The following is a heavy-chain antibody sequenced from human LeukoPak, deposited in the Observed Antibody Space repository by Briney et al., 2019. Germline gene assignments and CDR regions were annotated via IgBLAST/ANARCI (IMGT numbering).Heavy chain of an antibody. V-gene: IGHV3-23*01. J-gene: IGHJ6*03. D-gene: IGHD4-11*01. CDR1: GFTFSSYA. CDR2: ISGSGGST. Sequence: PGGSLRLSCAASGFTFSSYAMSWVRQAPGKGLEWVSAISGSGGSTYYADSVKGRFTISRDNSKNTLYLQMNSLRAEDTAVYYCARGDYSNHLYYYYYMDVWGKGTTVTVSS. CDR3: ARGDYSNHLYYYYYMDV.